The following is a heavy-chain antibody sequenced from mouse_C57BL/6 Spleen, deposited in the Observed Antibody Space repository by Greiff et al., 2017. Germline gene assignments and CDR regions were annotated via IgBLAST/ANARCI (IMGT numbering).Heavy chain of an antibody. Sequence: VQLQESGPGLVAPSQSLSITCTVSGFSLTSYAISWVRQPPGKGLEWLGVIWTGGGTNYNSALKSRLSISKDNSKSQVFLKMNSLQTDDTARYYCARIYYDYDGKAMDYWGQGTSVTVSS. CDR1: GFSLTSYA. D-gene: IGHD2-4*01. J-gene: IGHJ4*01. CDR2: IWTGGGT. V-gene: IGHV2-9-1*01. CDR3: ARIYYDYDGKAMDY.